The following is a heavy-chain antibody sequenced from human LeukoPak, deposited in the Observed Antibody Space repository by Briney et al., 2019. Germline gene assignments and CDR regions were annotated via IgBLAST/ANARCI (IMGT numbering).Heavy chain of an antibody. D-gene: IGHD6-13*01. J-gene: IGHJ4*02. CDR3: ARLAAAGTGSTFVDY. CDR2: IYYSGST. CDR1: GGSISSYY. V-gene: IGHV4-59*08. Sequence: SETLSLTCTVSGGSISSYYWSWIRQPPGKGLEWIGYIYYSGSTNYNPSLKSRVTISVDTSKNQFSLKLSSVTAADTAVYYCARLAAAGTGSTFVDYWGQGTPVTVSS.